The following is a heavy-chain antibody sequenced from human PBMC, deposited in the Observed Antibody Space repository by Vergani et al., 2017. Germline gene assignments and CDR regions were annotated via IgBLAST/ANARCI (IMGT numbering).Heavy chain of an antibody. J-gene: IGHJ3*02. CDR1: GFTFSSYS. D-gene: IGHD2-2*01. CDR2: ISSSSSYI. V-gene: IGHV3-21*01. Sequence: EVQLVESGGGLVKPGGSLRLSCAASGFTFSSYSMNWVRQAPGKGLEWVSSISSSSSYIYYADSVKGRFTISRDNAKNSLYLQMNSLRAEDTAVYYCAREEXWSSTGCSDLAFYIWGQGTMVTVSS. CDR3: AREEXWSSTGCSDLAFYI.